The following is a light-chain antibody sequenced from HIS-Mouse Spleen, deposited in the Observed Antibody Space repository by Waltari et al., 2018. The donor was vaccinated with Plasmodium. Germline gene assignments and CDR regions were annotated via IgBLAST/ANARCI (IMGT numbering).Light chain of an antibody. CDR2: DAS. V-gene: IGKV1-33*01. CDR3: QQYNSYWT. CDR1: QDISNY. J-gene: IGKJ1*01. Sequence: DIQMTQSPSSLSASVGDRVTITCQASQDISNYLNWYQQKPGKAPKLLIYDASHLETGVPSRFSGSGSGTDFTFTISSLQPEDIATYYCQQYNSYWTFGQGTKVEIK.